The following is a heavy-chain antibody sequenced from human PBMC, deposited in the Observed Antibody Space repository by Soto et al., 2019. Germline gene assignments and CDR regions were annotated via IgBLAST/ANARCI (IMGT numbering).Heavy chain of an antibody. CDR3: AKNVHDRGVES. J-gene: IGHJ4*02. V-gene: IGHV3-23*01. CDR2: ITKSGTDR. D-gene: IGHD3-16*01. Sequence: EVQILEFGGGSVQPGMSLRLSCAVSGFTFRDHAMTWVRQAPGQGLEYVSSITKSGTDRFYADSVKGRFSISRDNSMNTLYLQMNSLTAEDTALYLCAKNVHDRGVESWGRGTLVTVSS. CDR1: GFTFRDHA.